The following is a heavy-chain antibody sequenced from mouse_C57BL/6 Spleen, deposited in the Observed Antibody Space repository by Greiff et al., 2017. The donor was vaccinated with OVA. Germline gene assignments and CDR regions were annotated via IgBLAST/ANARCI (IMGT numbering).Heavy chain of an antibody. D-gene: IGHD2-1*01. CDR1: GYTFTSYW. J-gene: IGHJ3*01. CDR2: IDPSDSYT. V-gene: IGHV1-50*01. Sequence: QVQLQQPGAELVKPGASVKLSCKASGYTFTSYWMQWVKQRPGQGLEWIGEIDPSDSYTNYNQKFKGKATLTVDTSSSTAYMQLSSLTSEDSAVYYGARSGGNYGAWFAYWGQGTLVTVSA. CDR3: ARSGGNYGAWFAY.